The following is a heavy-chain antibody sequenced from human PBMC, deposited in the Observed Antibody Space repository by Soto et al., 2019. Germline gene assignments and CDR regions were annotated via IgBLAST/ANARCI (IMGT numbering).Heavy chain of an antibody. J-gene: IGHJ6*02. V-gene: IGHV3-30*18. CDR1: GFTFSSYG. Sequence: QVQLVESGGGVVQPGRSLRLSCAASGFTFSSYGMHWVRQAPGKGLEWVAVISYDGSNKYYGDSVQGRFTISRNNSKNTLYLQMNSLSAEDTAVYYCEKDGQSVDIAMAAGYYYGMVLWGQGTTVTVSS. CDR2: ISYDGSNK. D-gene: IGHD5-18*01. CDR3: EKDGQSVDIAMAAGYYYGMVL.